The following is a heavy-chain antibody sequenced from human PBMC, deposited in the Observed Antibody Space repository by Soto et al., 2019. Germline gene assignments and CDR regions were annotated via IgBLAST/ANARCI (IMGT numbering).Heavy chain of an antibody. CDR3: ARPGVTTGWYFDL. CDR2: IWYDGSNK. CDR1: GFTFSSYG. Sequence: QVQLVESGGGVVQPGRSLRLSCAASGFTFSSYGMHWVRQAPGKGLEWVAVIWYDGSNKYYADSVKGRFTISRDNSKNPLYLQMNSLRAEDTAVYYCARPGVTTGWYFDLWGRGTLVTVSS. D-gene: IGHD4-17*01. V-gene: IGHV3-33*01. J-gene: IGHJ2*01.